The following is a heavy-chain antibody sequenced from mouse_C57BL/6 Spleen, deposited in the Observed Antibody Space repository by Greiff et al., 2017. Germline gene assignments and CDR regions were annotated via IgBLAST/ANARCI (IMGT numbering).Heavy chain of an antibody. CDR1: GYTFTSYW. CDR3: ARPLGDWYFDV. V-gene: IGHV1-69*01. D-gene: IGHD6-1*01. J-gene: IGHJ1*03. Sequence: VQLQQPGAELVMPGASVKLSCKASGYTFTSYWMHWVKQRPGQGLEWIGEIDPSDSYTNYNQKFKGKSTLTVDKSSSTAYMQLSGLTSEDSAVYYCARPLGDWYFDVWGTGTTVTVSS. CDR2: IDPSDSYT.